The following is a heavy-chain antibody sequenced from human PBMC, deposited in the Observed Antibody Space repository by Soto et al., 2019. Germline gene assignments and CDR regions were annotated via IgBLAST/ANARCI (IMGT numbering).Heavy chain of an antibody. D-gene: IGHD3-22*01. CDR3: ASVTGDYDSSFYPYLDY. Sequence: PALTCTVSGGSISSGGYYWSWIRQHPGNGLEWIGYIYYSGSTYYNPSLKSRVTISVDTSKNQFSLKLSSVTAADTEVYYCASVTGDYDSSFYPYLDYWGPGTLVTVS. CDR1: GGSISSGGYY. V-gene: IGHV4-31*03. J-gene: IGHJ4*02. CDR2: IYYSGST.